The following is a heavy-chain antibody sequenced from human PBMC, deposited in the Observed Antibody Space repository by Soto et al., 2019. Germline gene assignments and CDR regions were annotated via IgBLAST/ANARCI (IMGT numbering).Heavy chain of an antibody. D-gene: IGHD6-19*01. CDR1: GGSFSGYY. CDR2: TNHSGST. V-gene: IGHV4-34*01. J-gene: IGHJ4*02. CDR3: ARSGHIALVRRSYFDY. Sequence: SETLSLTCAVYGGSFSGYYWSWIRQPPGKGLEWIGETNHSGSTNYNPSLKSRFTISVDTTKNQFSLKQSSVTAADTAVYYCARSGHIALVRRSYFDYWGQGTLVTVSS.